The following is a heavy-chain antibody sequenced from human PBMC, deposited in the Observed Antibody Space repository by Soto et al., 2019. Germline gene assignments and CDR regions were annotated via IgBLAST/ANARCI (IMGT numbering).Heavy chain of an antibody. J-gene: IGHJ4*02. V-gene: IGHV3-66*01. D-gene: IGHD6-19*01. Sequence: GGSVGLSCAASGVTVSSSYVNWVRQAPGKGLEWVSVIYSGGSTYYAESVKGRFTISRDTSKNTVYLQMNSLRAEDMAVYYCASSGATVAATRWGQGTLVTVSS. CDR1: GVTVSSSY. CDR2: IYSGGST. CDR3: ASSGATVAATR.